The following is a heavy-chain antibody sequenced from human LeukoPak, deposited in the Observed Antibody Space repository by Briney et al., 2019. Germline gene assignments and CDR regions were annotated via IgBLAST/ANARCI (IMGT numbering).Heavy chain of an antibody. CDR2: ISAYNGNT. J-gene: IGHJ4*02. CDR3: ARVPEYYYDSSGYHFDY. V-gene: IGHV1-18*01. Sequence: ASVKVSCKASGYTFTSYGISWVRQAPGQGLEWMGWISAYNGNTNYAQKLQGRVTMTTDTSTSTAYMELRSLRSDDTAVYYCARVPEYYYDSSGYHFDYWGQGTLVTVSS. D-gene: IGHD3-22*01. CDR1: GYTFTSYG.